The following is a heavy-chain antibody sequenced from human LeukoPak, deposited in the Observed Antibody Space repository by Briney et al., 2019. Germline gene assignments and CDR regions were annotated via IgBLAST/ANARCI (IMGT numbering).Heavy chain of an antibody. D-gene: IGHD3-9*01. CDR2: IYHSGST. Sequence: TSETLSLTCAVSGGSISSSNWWSWVRQPPGKGLEWIGEIYHSGSTNYNPSLKSRVTISVDKSKNQFSLKLSSVTAAGTAVYYCARDPYDTTFHDAFDIWGQGTMVTVSS. CDR1: GGSISSSNW. CDR3: ARDPYDTTFHDAFDI. J-gene: IGHJ3*02. V-gene: IGHV4-4*02.